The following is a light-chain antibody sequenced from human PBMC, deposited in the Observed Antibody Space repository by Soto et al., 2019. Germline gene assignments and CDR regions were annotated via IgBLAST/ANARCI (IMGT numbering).Light chain of an antibody. CDR1: QGISSA. V-gene: IGKV1-13*02. J-gene: IGKJ2*01. CDR3: QQFNSYPQA. CDR2: DAS. Sequence: AIQMTQSPSSLYASVGDRVTITCRASQGISSALAWYQQKPGIAPKLLIYDASSLESGVPSRFSGSGSGTDFTLTISSLQPEDFATYYCQQFNSYPQAFGQGTKLEIK.